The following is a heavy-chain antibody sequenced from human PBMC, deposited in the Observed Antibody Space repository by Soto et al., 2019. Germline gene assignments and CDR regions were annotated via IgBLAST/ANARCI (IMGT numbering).Heavy chain of an antibody. CDR2: MSSDGSKI. CDR3: AKDEGVGGTLGLFDY. V-gene: IGHV3-30*18. CDR1: GFDFTYYA. J-gene: IGHJ4*02. Sequence: QVQLVESGGGVVQPGESLRLSCVASGFDFTYYAMHWVRQAPGKGLESVAVMSSDGSKIHHTDSVKGRFTISRDNSKNTLYLQMNSLRKEDTAVYFCAKDEGVGGTLGLFDYWGQGTLVSVSS. D-gene: IGHD1-26*01.